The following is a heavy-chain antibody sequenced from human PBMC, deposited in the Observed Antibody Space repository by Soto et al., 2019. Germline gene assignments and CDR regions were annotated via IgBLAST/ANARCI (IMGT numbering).Heavy chain of an antibody. V-gene: IGHV3-30*18. CDR3: AKENWAGDVENDFWSGYYGVGYFDY. D-gene: IGHD3-3*01. J-gene: IGHJ4*02. CDR1: GFTFSSYG. CDR2: ISYDGSNK. Sequence: GGSLRLSCAASGFTFSSYGMHWVRQAPGKGLEWVAVISYDGSNKYYADSVKGRFTISRDNSKNTLYLQMNSLRAEDTAVYYCAKENWAGDVENDFWSGYYGVGYFDYWGQGTLVTVSS.